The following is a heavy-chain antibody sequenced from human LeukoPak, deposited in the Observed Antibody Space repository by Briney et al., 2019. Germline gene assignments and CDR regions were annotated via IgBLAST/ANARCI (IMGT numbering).Heavy chain of an antibody. CDR3: ARGYCSGGSCYSQFADY. J-gene: IGHJ4*02. D-gene: IGHD2-15*01. V-gene: IGHV4-34*01. CDR1: GGSFSGYY. CDR2: INHSGST. Sequence: SATLSLTCADSGGSFSGYYWSWIRQPPGKGLEWIGEINHSGSTNYNPPLKSRVTISVDTSKNQFSLKLSSVTAADTAVYYCARGYCSGGSCYSQFADYWGQGTLVTVSS.